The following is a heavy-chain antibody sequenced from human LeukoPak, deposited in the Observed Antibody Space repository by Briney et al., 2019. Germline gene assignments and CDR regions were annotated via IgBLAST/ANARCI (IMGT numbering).Heavy chain of an antibody. Sequence: GASVKVSCKASGYTFTSYGISWVRQAPGQGLEWMGWISAYNGNTNYAQKLQGRVTMTTDTSTSTAYMELRSLRSDDTAVYYRARDLSYYDFWSGSDHWGQGTLVTVSS. D-gene: IGHD3-3*01. CDR1: GYTFTSYG. V-gene: IGHV1-18*01. CDR2: ISAYNGNT. J-gene: IGHJ4*02. CDR3: ARDLSYYDFWSGSDH.